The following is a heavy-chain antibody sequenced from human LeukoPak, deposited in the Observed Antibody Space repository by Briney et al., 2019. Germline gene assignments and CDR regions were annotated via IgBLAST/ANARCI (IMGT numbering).Heavy chain of an antibody. J-gene: IGHJ4*02. D-gene: IGHD3-10*01. CDR1: GFTFSSYG. V-gene: IGHV3-23*01. CDR2: ISGSGGST. Sequence: PGGSLRLSCAASGFTFSSYGMSWVRQAPGKGLEWVSAISGSGGSTYYADSVKGRFTISRDNSKNTLYLQMNSLRAEDTAVYYCAKDGDGYYDSGSYSDYWGQGTLVTVSS. CDR3: AKDGDGYYDSGSYSDY.